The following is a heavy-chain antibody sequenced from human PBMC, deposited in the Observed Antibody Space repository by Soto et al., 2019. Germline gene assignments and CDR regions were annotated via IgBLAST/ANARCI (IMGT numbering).Heavy chain of an antibody. CDR3: ARDRMVRGVKQPIDY. CDR2: ISAYNGNT. CDR1: GYTFTSYG. D-gene: IGHD3-10*01. V-gene: IGHV1-18*01. J-gene: IGHJ4*02. Sequence: QVQLVQSGAEVKKPGASVKVSCKASGYTFTSYGISWVRQAPGQGLEWMGWISAYNGNTNYAQKLQGRVTMTTDTSTSTADMELRSLRSDDTAVYYCARDRMVRGVKQPIDYWGQGTLVTVSS.